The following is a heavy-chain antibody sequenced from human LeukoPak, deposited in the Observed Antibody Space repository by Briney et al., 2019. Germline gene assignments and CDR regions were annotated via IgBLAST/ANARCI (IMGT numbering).Heavy chain of an antibody. CDR1: GVTLSNYA. D-gene: IGHD2-15*01. CDR3: TRGYYRVDF. J-gene: IGHJ4*02. Sequence: GGSLRLSCVASGVTLSNYAMSWARQAPGKGLEWVSGISSSGSGGNTYYADSVKGRFTISRDSSRNTLFLQMNSLRAEDTAVYYCTRGYYRVDFWGQGTLVTVSS. V-gene: IGHV3-23*01. CDR2: ISSSGSGGNT.